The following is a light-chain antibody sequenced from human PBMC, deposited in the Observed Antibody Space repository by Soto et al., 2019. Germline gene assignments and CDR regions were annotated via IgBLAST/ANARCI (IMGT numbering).Light chain of an antibody. Sequence: DIQMTQSPSTLSASVGDKVTITCRASQSISSWLAWYQQKPGKAPNLLIYKASSLVSGVPSSFSGSGSATEFTPAISGMQRDDFETYYCERDNSWWTFGQGTKLESK. J-gene: IGKJ2*02. CDR3: ERDNSWWT. V-gene: IGKV1-5*03. CDR2: KAS. CDR1: QSISSW.